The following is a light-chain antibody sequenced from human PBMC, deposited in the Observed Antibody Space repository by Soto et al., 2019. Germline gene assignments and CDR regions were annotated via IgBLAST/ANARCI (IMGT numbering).Light chain of an antibody. V-gene: IGKV3-20*01. CDR3: QQYGSSPRT. CDR1: QSVGYNY. Sequence: EIVLTQSPGTLSLSPGERATLSCRASQSVGYNYLAWYQQKPGQAPRLLIYAASSRATGIPDRFSGSGSGTDFTLTISRLEPEDFAMYYCQQYGSSPRTFGQGTKVEIK. J-gene: IGKJ1*01. CDR2: AAS.